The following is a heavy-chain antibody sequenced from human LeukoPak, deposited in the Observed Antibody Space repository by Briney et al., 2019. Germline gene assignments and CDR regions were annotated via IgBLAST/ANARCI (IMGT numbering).Heavy chain of an antibody. CDR1: GGTFSSYA. J-gene: IGHJ6*03. CDR2: IIPIFGTA. D-gene: IGHD6-13*01. V-gene: IGHV1-69*13. CDR3: ASGTAAGTPDYYYYYMDV. Sequence: SVKVSCKASGGTFSSYAISWVRQAPGQGLEWMGGIIPIFGTANYAQKFQGRVTITADESTSTAYMELSSLRSEDTAVYYCASGTAAGTPDYYYYYMDVWGKGTTVTVSS.